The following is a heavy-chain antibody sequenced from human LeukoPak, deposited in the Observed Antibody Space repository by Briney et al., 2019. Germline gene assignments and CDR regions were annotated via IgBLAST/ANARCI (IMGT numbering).Heavy chain of an antibody. CDR1: GGSISSYY. CDR2: IYYSGST. V-gene: IGHV4-59*01. J-gene: IGHJ4*02. Sequence: SETLSLTCIVSGGSISSYYWSWIRQPPGKGLEWIGYIYYSGSTNYNPSLKSRVTISVDTSKNQFSLKLSSVTAADTAVYYCARVTYYYDSSGYSTTYYFDYWGQGTLVTVSS. D-gene: IGHD3-22*01. CDR3: ARVTYYYDSSGYSTTYYFDY.